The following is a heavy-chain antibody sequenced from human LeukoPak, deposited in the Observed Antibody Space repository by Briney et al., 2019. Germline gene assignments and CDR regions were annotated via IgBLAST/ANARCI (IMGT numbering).Heavy chain of an antibody. J-gene: IGHJ5*02. CDR1: GGSICSYY. V-gene: IGHV4-59*01. CDR2: LYNCATT. CDR3: ARDSSAIADNWFDP. Sequence: SETLSLTXTVSGGSICSYYWSWIRQPPGKGLEWIGYLYNCATTNYNPSLKSRVTISVDTSKNQFSLNLSSVTAADTAVYYCARDSSAIADNWFDPWGQGTLVTVSS. D-gene: IGHD2-2*02.